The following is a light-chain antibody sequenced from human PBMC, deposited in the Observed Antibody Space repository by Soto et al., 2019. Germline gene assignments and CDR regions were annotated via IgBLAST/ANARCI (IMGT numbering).Light chain of an antibody. CDR2: GAS. J-gene: IGKJ4*01. CDR3: QQYGSSPLT. CDR1: QSVSSSY. Sequence: EIVLTQSPGTLSLSPGERATLSCRASQSVSSSYLAWYQQKPGQAPGLLIYGASSRATGIPDRFSGSGSGTDFTLTISRLEPEDFALYYCQQYGSSPLTFGGGTKVEIK. V-gene: IGKV3-20*01.